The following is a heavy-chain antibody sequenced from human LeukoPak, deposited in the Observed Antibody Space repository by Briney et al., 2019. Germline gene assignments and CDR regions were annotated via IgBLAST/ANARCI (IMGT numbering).Heavy chain of an antibody. D-gene: IGHD3-16*02. Sequence: HAGGSLRLSCAASGFTFSSYAMHWVRQAPGKGLEWVAVISYDGSNKYYADSVKGRFTISRDNSKNTLYLQMNSLRAEDTAVYYCARDRKPRYDYVWGSYRAIDYWGQGTLVTVSS. CDR2: ISYDGSNK. J-gene: IGHJ4*02. CDR1: GFTFSSYA. CDR3: ARDRKPRYDYVWGSYRAIDY. V-gene: IGHV3-30-3*01.